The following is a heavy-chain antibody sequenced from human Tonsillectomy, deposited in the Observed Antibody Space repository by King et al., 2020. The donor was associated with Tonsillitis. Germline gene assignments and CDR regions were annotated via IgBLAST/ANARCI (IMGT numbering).Heavy chain of an antibody. J-gene: IGHJ4*02. CDR3: AREFASRGITMVRGVMDY. D-gene: IGHD3-10*01. CDR2: INPSGGST. CDR1: GYTFTSYY. V-gene: IGHV1-46*01. Sequence: QLVQSGAEVKKPGASVKVSCKASGYTFTSYYMHWVRQAPGQGLEWMGIINPSGGSTSYAQKFQGRVTMTRDTSTSTVYMELSSLRSEDTAVYYCAREFASRGITMVRGVMDYWGQGTLVTVSS.